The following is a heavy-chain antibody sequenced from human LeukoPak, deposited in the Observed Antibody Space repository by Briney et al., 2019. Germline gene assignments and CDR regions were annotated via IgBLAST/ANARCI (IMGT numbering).Heavy chain of an antibody. CDR3: ARKTDLYYYDSPYFDY. D-gene: IGHD3-22*01. Sequence: ASVKVSCKASGGTFSSYAISWVRQAPGQGLEWMGGIIPIFGTANYAQKFQGRVTITADESTSTAYMELSSLRSEDTAVYYCARKTDLYYYDSPYFDYWGQGTLVTVSS. CDR2: IIPIFGTA. J-gene: IGHJ4*02. V-gene: IGHV1-69*13. CDR1: GGTFSSYA.